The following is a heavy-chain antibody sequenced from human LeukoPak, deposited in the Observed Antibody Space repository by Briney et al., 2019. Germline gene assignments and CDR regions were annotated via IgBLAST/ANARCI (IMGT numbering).Heavy chain of an antibody. J-gene: IGHJ3*02. CDR1: GYTLTELS. CDR3: ATREHLDAFDI. V-gene: IGHV1-24*01. CDR2: FHPEDGET. Sequence: ASVNVSCKVSGYTLTELSMHWVRQAPGKGLEWMGGFHPEDGETIYAQKFQRRVTITEDTSTDTAYMELSTLRSEDTAVYYCATREHLDAFDIWGQGTMVTVSS. D-gene: IGHD1-26*01.